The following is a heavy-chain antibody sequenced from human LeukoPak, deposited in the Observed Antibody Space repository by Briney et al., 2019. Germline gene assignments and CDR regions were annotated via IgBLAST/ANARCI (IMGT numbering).Heavy chain of an antibody. CDR3: ASVYYDSSGYPYFDY. D-gene: IGHD3-22*01. Sequence: SETLSLTCAVYGGSFSGYYWSWIRQPPGKGLEWIGEINHSGSTNYNPSLKSRVTISVDTSKHQFSLKLSSVTAADTAVYYCASVYYDSSGYPYFDYWGQGTLVTVSS. CDR2: INHSGST. V-gene: IGHV4-34*01. CDR1: GGSFSGYY. J-gene: IGHJ4*02.